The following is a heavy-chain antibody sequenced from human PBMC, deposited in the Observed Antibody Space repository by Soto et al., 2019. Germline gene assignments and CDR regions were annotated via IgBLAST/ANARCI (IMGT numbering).Heavy chain of an antibody. CDR1: GGSISSSSYY. CDR3: ASNSPPPQLMVVDQADCYFDL. Sequence: QLQLQESGPGLVKPSETLSLTCTVSGGSISSSSYYWGWIRQPPGKGLAWIGSIYYSGRTYYNPSLKSQVNIPVHTSKNHFSLKLGAVTAAAKAVYYCASNSPPPQLMVVDQADCYFDLWGRDTQVTVA. CDR2: IYYSGRT. D-gene: IGHD2-8*01. V-gene: IGHV4-39*02. J-gene: IGHJ2*01.